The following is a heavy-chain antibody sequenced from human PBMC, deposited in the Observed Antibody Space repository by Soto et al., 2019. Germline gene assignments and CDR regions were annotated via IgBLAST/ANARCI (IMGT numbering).Heavy chain of an antibody. D-gene: IGHD6-6*01. CDR3: ARGSDLSLCSSSSYWFDP. V-gene: IGHV4-59*01. Sequence: QVQLQESGPGLVKSSETLSLTCTVSGGSIGSSYWSWIRQRPGKGLEWIGYVHYSGSTNYNPYLKSQVTISVDKSKNQFSPKLRSVTAADTAVYYGARGSDLSLCSSSSYWFDPWGQGTLVTVSS. CDR2: VHYSGST. CDR1: GGSIGSSY. J-gene: IGHJ5*02.